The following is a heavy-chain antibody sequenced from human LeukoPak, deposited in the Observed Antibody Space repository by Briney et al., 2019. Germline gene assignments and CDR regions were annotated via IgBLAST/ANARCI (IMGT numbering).Heavy chain of an antibody. CDR1: DGSISSSNYY. CDR2: IYYSGDT. V-gene: IGHV4-39*01. D-gene: IGHD6-13*01. J-gene: IGHJ4*02. Sequence: SETLSLTCTVSDGSISSSNYYWGWIRQPPGKGLEWIGTIYYSGDTYHNPSLKSRVTISVDTSRDQFSLNLSSVTAADTAVYYCARLYRSSWYLDNWGQGTLVTVSS. CDR3: ARLYRSSWYLDN.